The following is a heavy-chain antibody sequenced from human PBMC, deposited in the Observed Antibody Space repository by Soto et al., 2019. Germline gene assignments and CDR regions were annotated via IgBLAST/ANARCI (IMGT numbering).Heavy chain of an antibody. D-gene: IGHD2-2*01. V-gene: IGHV3-33*01. J-gene: IGHJ6*03. CDR1: GFTFSSYG. CDR3: ARDLYCSSTSCYFYYYYMDV. Sequence: PGGSLRLSCAASGFTFSSYGMHWVRQAPGKGLEWVAVIWYDGSNKYYADSVKGRFTISRDNSKNTLYLQMNSLRAEDTAVYYCARDLYCSSTSCYFYYYYMDVWGKGTTVTVSS. CDR2: IWYDGSNK.